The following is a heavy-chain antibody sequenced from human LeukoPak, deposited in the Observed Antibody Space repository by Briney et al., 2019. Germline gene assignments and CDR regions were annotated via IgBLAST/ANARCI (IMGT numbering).Heavy chain of an antibody. V-gene: IGHV3-7*03. J-gene: IGHJ4*02. CDR2: IKPDGSAE. CDR1: GFTFSSNW. CDR3: AKDVEYSSSYYFDY. Sequence: GGSLRLSCATSGFTFSSNWMSWVRHVPGRGLDWVANIKPDGSAEYYAASVKGRFTISRDNSKNTLYLQMNSLRAEDTAVYYCAKDVEYSSSYYFDYWGQGTLVTVSS. D-gene: IGHD6-6*01.